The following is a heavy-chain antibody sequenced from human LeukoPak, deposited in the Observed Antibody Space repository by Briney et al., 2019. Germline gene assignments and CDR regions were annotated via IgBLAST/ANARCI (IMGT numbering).Heavy chain of an antibody. D-gene: IGHD3-10*01. V-gene: IGHV4-31*03. CDR2: IYYSGST. Sequence: SETLSLTCTVSGGSISSGGYYWSWIRQHPGKGLEWIGYIYYSGSTYYNPSLKSRVTISVDTSKNQFSLKLSSVTAADTAVYYCARGEYYGSEPMDWFDPWGQGTLVTVSP. J-gene: IGHJ5*02. CDR1: GGSISSGGYY. CDR3: ARGEYYGSEPMDWFDP.